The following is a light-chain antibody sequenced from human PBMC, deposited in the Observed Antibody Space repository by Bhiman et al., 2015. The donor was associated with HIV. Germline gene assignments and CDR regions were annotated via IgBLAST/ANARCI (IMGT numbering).Light chain of an antibody. CDR1: SSDVGGYNY. CDR3: SSYTSSSTYV. J-gene: IGLJ1*01. Sequence: QPASVSGSPGQSITISCTGTSSDVGGYNYVSWYQQHPGKAPRLMIYDVSNRPSGVPNRFSGSKSDNTASLTISGLQADDEADYYCSSYTSSSTYVFGTGTKVTVL. CDR2: DVS. V-gene: IGLV2-14*03.